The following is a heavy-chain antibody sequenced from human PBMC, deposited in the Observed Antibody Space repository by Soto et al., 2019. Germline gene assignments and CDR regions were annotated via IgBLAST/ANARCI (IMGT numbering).Heavy chain of an antibody. CDR2: ISYDGSNT. D-gene: IGHD3-3*01. Sequence: GGSLRLSCAASGFTFSSHGMHWVRQAPGKGLEWVAVISYDGSNTYYADSVKGRFTISRDNSKNTLYLQMNSLRAEDTAVYYCAKDRLTKGRSYYYYYGKDVWGQGTTVTVSS. V-gene: IGHV3-30*18. CDR3: AKDRLTKGRSYYYYYGKDV. J-gene: IGHJ6*02. CDR1: GFTFSSHG.